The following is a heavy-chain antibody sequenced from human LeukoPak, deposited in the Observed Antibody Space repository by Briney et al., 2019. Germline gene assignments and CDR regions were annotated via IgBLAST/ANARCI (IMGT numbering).Heavy chain of an antibody. J-gene: IGHJ4*02. CDR2: ISYDGSNK. V-gene: IGHV3-30-3*01. Sequence: GGSLRLSCAASGFTFSSYAMHWVRQAPGKGLEWVAVISYDGSNKYYADSVKGRFTISRDNSKNTLYLQMNSLRAEDTAVYYCARDRGPGYSYGYTLFDYWGQGTLVTVSS. CDR3: ARDRGPGYSYGYTLFDY. CDR1: GFTFSSYA. D-gene: IGHD5-18*01.